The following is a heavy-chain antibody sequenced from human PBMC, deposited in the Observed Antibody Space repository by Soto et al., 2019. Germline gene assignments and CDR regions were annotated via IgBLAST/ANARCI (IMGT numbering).Heavy chain of an antibody. J-gene: IGHJ5*02. CDR2: IKSKTDGGTT. D-gene: IGHD4-17*01. CDR1: GFTFSNAW. Sequence: EVQLVESGGGLVKPGGSLRLSCAASGFTFSNAWMNWVRQAPGKGLEWVGRIKSKTDGGTTDYAAPVKGRFTISREDSKNTLYLQINSLKIEDTALYYCTTDPTGGWFDPWGQGTLVTVSS. V-gene: IGHV3-15*07. CDR3: TTDPTGGWFDP.